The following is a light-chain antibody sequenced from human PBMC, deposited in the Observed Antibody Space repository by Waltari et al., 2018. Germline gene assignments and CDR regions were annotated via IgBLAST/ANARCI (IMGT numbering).Light chain of an antibody. J-gene: IGLJ1*01. V-gene: IGLV2-11*01. Sequence: QSALTQPRSVSGSPGQSVTISCTGTSSDVGRYNYVSWYQQLPGKAPKLMIYDVSKRPSGVPDRSSGSKSGNTASLTISGLQAEDEADYYCCSYAGSYTYVFGTGTKVTVL. CDR2: DVS. CDR1: SSDVGRYNY. CDR3: CSYAGSYTYV.